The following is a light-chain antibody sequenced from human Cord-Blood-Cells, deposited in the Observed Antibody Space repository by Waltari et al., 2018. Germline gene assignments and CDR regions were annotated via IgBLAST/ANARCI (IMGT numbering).Light chain of an antibody. CDR3: AAWDDSLNGYV. Sequence: QSVPPQTHSQSEPARHTGTVSSSRSSSNIANPAVTWYQQLPGKPPKLLIYYDDLLPSGVSDRFSGSKSGTSASLAISGLQSEDEADYYCAAWDDSLNGYVFGTGTKVTVL. V-gene: IGLV1-36*01. CDR1: SSNIANPA. J-gene: IGLJ1*01. CDR2: YDD.